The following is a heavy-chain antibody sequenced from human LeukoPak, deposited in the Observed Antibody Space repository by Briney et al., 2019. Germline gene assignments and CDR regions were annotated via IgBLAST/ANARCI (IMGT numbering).Heavy chain of an antibody. CDR3: ARGGEATYYYYYMDV. Sequence: PSETLSLTCTVSGGSISSYYWSWIRQPPGKGLEWIGYIYYSGSTNYNPSLKSRVTISVDTSKNQFSLKLSSVTAADTAVYYCARGGEATYYYYYMDVWGKGTTVTVSS. D-gene: IGHD3-16*01. CDR2: IYYSGST. CDR1: GGSISSYY. J-gene: IGHJ6*03. V-gene: IGHV4-59*01.